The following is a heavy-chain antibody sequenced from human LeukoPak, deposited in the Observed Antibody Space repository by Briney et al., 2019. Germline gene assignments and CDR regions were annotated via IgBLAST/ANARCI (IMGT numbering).Heavy chain of an antibody. Sequence: ASVKVSCKASGYTFTSYDINWVRQAPGQGLEWMGGIIPIFGTANYAQKFQGRVTITTDESTSTAYMELSSLRSEDTAVYYCARDVMGYCSSTSCYTQPLDYWGQGTLVTVSS. CDR2: IIPIFGTA. J-gene: IGHJ4*02. CDR1: GYTFTSYD. CDR3: ARDVMGYCSSTSCYTQPLDY. D-gene: IGHD2-2*02. V-gene: IGHV1-69*05.